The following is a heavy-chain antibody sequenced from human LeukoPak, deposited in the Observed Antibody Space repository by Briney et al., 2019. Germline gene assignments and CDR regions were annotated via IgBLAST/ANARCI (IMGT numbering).Heavy chain of an antibody. CDR2: IWYDGSYK. D-gene: IGHD3-10*01. CDR1: GFNFSNYG. Sequence: GGSLRLSCAASGFNFSNYGIHWVRQAPGKGLEWVAVIWYDGSYKFYADSVKGRFTISRDNSKNTLYLQMNSLRAEDTAVYYCAREDRITIDAFDIWGQGTMVTVSS. J-gene: IGHJ3*02. CDR3: AREDRITIDAFDI. V-gene: IGHV3-33*01.